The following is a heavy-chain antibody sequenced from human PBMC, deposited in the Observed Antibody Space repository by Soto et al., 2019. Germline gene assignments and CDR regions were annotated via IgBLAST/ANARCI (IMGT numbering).Heavy chain of an antibody. Sequence: PSETLSLTCTVSGGSISSYYWSWIRQPPGKGLEWIGYIYYSGSTNYNPSLKSRVTISVDTSKNQFSLKLSSVTAADTAVYYCARGARRYCSSTSCYKNWFDPWGQGTLVTVSS. V-gene: IGHV4-59*08. CDR3: ARGARRYCSSTSCYKNWFDP. CDR1: GGSISSYY. J-gene: IGHJ5*02. D-gene: IGHD2-2*02. CDR2: IYYSGST.